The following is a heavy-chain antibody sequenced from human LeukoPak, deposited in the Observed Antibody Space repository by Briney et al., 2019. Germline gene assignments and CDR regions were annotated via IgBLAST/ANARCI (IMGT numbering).Heavy chain of an antibody. CDR1: GFIFSSAW. V-gene: IGHV3-15*01. CDR2: IKTESDGWTT. J-gene: IGHJ4*02. Sequence: GGSLRLSCAASGFIFSSAWMSWVRQSPGKGLEWVGHIKTESDGWTTDYAAPVKGRFTISREDSKNTVYLQMNSLKTEDTAVYYCATTHYNFYDLDHWGQGTLVTVSS. CDR3: ATTHYNFYDLDH. D-gene: IGHD3-3*01.